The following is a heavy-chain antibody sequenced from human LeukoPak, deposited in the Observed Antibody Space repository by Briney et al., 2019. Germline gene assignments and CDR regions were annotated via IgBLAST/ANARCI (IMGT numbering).Heavy chain of an antibody. CDR3: ARDSPWLESGGGFGKGFDY. CDR2: IIPILGIA. CDR1: GYTFTSYA. V-gene: IGHV1-69*04. D-gene: IGHD3-3*01. J-gene: IGHJ4*02. Sequence: ASVKVSCKASGYTFTSYAISWVRQAPGQGLEWMGRIIPILGIANYAQKFQGRVTITADKSTSTAYMELSSLRSEDTAVYYCARDSPWLESGGGFGKGFDYWGQGTLVTVSS.